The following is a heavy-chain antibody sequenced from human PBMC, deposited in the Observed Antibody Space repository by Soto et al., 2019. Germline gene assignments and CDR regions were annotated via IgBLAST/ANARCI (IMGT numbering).Heavy chain of an antibody. J-gene: IGHJ4*02. CDR2: IYWDDDK. Sequence: SGPTLVNPTQTLTLTCTISGFSLNTGGVGVGWIRQPPGKALEWLALIYWDDDKRYNPSLKTRLTITRDTSKNQVFLTMTNMDTVDTATYYCAHRVHYYGSGSFDFWGPGTLVTVSS. CDR3: AHRVHYYGSGSFDF. D-gene: IGHD3-10*01. CDR1: GFSLNTGGVG. V-gene: IGHV2-5*02.